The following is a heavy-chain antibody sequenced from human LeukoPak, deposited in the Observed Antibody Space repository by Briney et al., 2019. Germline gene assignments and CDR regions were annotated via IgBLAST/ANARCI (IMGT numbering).Heavy chain of an antibody. V-gene: IGHV4-59*01. J-gene: IGHJ6*03. CDR2: IYYSGST. CDR1: GGSISSYY. CDR3: ARARGYSYGYSGYYYYYMDV. D-gene: IGHD5-18*01. Sequence: SETLSRTCTVSGGSISSYYWSWIRQPPGKGLEWIGYIYYSGSTNYNPSLKSRVTISVDTSKNQFSLKLSSVTAADTAVYYCARARGYSYGYSGYYYYYMDVWGKGTTVTVSS.